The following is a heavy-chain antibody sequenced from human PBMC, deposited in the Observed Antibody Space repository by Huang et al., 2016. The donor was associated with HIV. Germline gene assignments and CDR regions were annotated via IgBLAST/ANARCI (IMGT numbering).Heavy chain of an antibody. V-gene: IGHV1-24*01. J-gene: IGHJ3*02. CDR2: FDTEHGET. D-gene: IGHD2-21*01. Sequence: QVQLVQSGAEVKKPGASVKGPCKVSGYTLTELSIHGVRPAAGKGLEWMGGFDTEHGETIYAQNFQGRGTMTEDTSTDTAYMALHSLRPEDTAVYYCAAGYDTYYDIWGQGTMVIASS. CDR3: AAGYDTYYDI. CDR1: GYTLTELS.